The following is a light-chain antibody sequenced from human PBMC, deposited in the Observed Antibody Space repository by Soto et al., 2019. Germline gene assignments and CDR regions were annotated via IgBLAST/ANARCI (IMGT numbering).Light chain of an antibody. CDR1: SSDGGGYNY. V-gene: IGLV2-11*01. CDR3: CSYAGSYRYV. CDR2: DVS. Sequence: QSVLTPPRSVSGTPGQSVTISCPGTSSDGGGYNYVSWYQQHPGTAPKLMIYDVSKRPSGVPDRFSGSKSGNTASLTISGLHAEDEADYYCCSYAGSYRYVFGTGTKVTV. J-gene: IGLJ1*01.